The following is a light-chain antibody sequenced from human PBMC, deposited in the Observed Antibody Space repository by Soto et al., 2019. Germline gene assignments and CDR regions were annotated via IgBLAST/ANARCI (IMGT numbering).Light chain of an antibody. CDR2: KAS. Sequence: DIQLTQSPSTLSASVGDTVTITCRASQCIDTWLAWHQQKPGRAPKLLISKASTLESGVPSRFSGSGSGTDFTLTISRLEPEDFAVYYCQQYGSSITFGQGRRLEIK. V-gene: IGKV1-5*03. CDR3: QQYGSSIT. J-gene: IGKJ5*01. CDR1: QCIDTW.